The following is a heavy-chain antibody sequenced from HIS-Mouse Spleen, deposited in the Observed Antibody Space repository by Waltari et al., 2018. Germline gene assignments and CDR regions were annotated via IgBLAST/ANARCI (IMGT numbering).Heavy chain of an antibody. Sequence: QVQLVQSGAEVKKPGASVKVSCKASGYTFTSYYMHWVRQAPGQGLEWMGIINHRGGSTSYEQKFQGRVTMTRDTSTSTVYMELSSLRSEDTAVYYCARGSGYSSSWDAFDIWGQGTMVTVSS. V-gene: IGHV1-46*03. CDR2: INHRGGST. D-gene: IGHD6-13*01. CDR3: ARGSGYSSSWDAFDI. J-gene: IGHJ3*02. CDR1: GYTFTSYY.